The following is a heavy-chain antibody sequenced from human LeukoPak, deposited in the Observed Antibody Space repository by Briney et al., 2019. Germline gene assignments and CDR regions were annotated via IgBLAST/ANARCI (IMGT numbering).Heavy chain of an antibody. CDR1: GFTFSDYY. J-gene: IGHJ3*02. CDR2: ISSSSSYT. D-gene: IGHD3-22*01. V-gene: IGHV3-11*05. Sequence: GGSLRLSCAASGFTFSDYYMSWIRQAPGKGLEWVSYISSSSSYTNYADSVKGRFTISRDNSKNTLHLQMNSLRAEDTAVYYCAKDAKPYYYDSSGYYYAGAFDIWGQGTMVTVSS. CDR3: AKDAKPYYYDSSGYYYAGAFDI.